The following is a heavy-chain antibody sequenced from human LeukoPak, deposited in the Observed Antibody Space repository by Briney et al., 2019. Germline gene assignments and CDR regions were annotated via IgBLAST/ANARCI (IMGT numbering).Heavy chain of an antibody. J-gene: IGHJ4*02. D-gene: IGHD4-17*01. Sequence: GGSLRLLRAASGFNFSNYAMSWVRQAPGEGLEVVSAISGSAGSTSYAHSVTGRFTISRETSKTTLYLQMNSLRAEDTALYSCAKATLRSLPSGYFDSCGQGALVTASS. CDR1: GFNFSNYA. CDR3: AKATLRSLPSGYFDS. CDR2: ISGSAGST. V-gene: IGHV3-23*01.